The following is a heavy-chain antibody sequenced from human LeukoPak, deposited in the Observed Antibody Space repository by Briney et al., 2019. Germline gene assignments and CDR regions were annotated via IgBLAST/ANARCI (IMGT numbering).Heavy chain of an antibody. V-gene: IGHV4-39*01. CDR3: ASPTSNAPHYMDV. D-gene: IGHD2-2*01. Sequence: PSETLSLTCTVSGGSISSSSYYWGWIRQPPGKGLEWIGSIYYGGNTYYNPSLKSRVTISVDTSKNQFSLKLSSVTAADTAVYYCASPTSNAPHYMDVWGKGTTVTVSS. CDR2: IYYGGNT. J-gene: IGHJ6*03. CDR1: GGSISSSSYY.